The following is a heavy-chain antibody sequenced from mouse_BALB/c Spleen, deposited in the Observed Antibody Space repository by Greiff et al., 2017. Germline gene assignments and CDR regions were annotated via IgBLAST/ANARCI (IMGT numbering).Heavy chain of an antibody. V-gene: IGHV5-6-4*01. J-gene: IGHJ3*01. D-gene: IGHD2-1*01. CDR3: TRGEGHYGNFAY. CDR1: GFTFSSYT. Sequence: EVKLVESGGGLVKPGGSLKLSCAASGFTFSSYTMSWVRQTPEKRLEWVATISSGGSYTYYPDSVKGRFTISRDNAKNTLYLQMSSLKSEDTAMYYCTRGEGHYGNFAYWGQGTLVTVSA. CDR2: ISSGGSYT.